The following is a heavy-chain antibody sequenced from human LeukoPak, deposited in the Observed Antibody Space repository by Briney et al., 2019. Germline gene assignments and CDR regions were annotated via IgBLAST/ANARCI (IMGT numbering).Heavy chain of an antibody. Sequence: PSQTLSLTCAVSGGSISSGGYSWSWIRQPPGKGLEWIGYIYYSGSTYYNPSLKSRVTISVDTSKNQFSLKLSSVTAADTAVYYCARVSDILTGYYPSYYFDYWGQGTLVTVSS. V-gene: IGHV4-30-4*07. J-gene: IGHJ4*02. CDR1: GGSISSGGYS. CDR3: ARVSDILTGYYPSYYFDY. D-gene: IGHD3-9*01. CDR2: IYYSGST.